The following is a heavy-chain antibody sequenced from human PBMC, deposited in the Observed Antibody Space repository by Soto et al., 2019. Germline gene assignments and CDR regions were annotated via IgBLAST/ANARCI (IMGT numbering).Heavy chain of an antibody. J-gene: IGHJ2*01. CDR1: GGSISSGGYY. D-gene: IGHD4-17*01. CDR3: ARVWRTVTTWAARRYFDL. V-gene: IGHV4-31*03. Sequence: QVQLQESGPGLVKPSQTLSLTCTVSGGSISSGGYYWSWIRQHPGKGLEWIGYIYYSGSTYYNPSLKSRVTISVDTSKNQFSLKLSSVTAADTAVYYCARVWRTVTTWAARRYFDLWGRGTLVTVSS. CDR2: IYYSGST.